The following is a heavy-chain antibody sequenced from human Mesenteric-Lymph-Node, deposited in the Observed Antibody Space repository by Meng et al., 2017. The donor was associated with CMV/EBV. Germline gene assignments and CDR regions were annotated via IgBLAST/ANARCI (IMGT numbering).Heavy chain of an antibody. CDR3: ASPSLGDFWSGYHY. D-gene: IGHD3-3*01. CDR1: GFTFSTFS. V-gene: IGHV3-48*04. Sequence: GGSLRLSCAASGFTFSTFSMNWVRQAPGKGLEWISYITSSSATIYHSDSVKGRFTISRDNAKDSLYLQLNSLRAEDTAVYYCASPSLGDFWSGYHYWGQGTLVTVSS. J-gene: IGHJ4*02. CDR2: ITSSSATI.